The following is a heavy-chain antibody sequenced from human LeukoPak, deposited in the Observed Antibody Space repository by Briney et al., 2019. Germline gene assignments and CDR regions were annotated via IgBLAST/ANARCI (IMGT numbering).Heavy chain of an antibody. CDR3: ARGPYSSGWYGLDY. J-gene: IGHJ4*02. CDR2: IYSSGSA. Sequence: PGGSLRLSCAASGFTVSSSYMSWVRQAPGKGLEWVSVIYSSGSAYYADSVKGRFTISRDDSKNTLYLQMNSLRAEDTAVYYCARGPYSSGWYGLDYWGQGTLVTVSS. D-gene: IGHD6-19*01. V-gene: IGHV3-53*01. CDR1: GFTVSSSY.